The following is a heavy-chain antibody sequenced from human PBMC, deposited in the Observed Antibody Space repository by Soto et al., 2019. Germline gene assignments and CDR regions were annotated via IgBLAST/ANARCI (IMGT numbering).Heavy chain of an antibody. V-gene: IGHV3-11*05. CDR2: ITTSSSYT. CDR1: GFTFSDYY. D-gene: IGHD3-10*01. CDR3: AAGMSPPTY. J-gene: IGHJ4*02. Sequence: QVQLVESGGGLVEPGGSLRLSCAASGFTFSDYYMSWIRQAPGKGLEWVSYITTSSSYTNYADSVKGRFTISRDDAKNSLYQQMNSLRAEDTAVYYCAAGMSPPTYWGQGTLVTVSS.